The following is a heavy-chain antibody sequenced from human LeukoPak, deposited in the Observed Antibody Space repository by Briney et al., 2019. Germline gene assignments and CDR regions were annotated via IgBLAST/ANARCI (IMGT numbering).Heavy chain of an antibody. V-gene: IGHV5-51*01. Sequence: GESLKISCKGSGYSFTSYWIGWVRQMPGKGLEWMGIIYPGDSDTRYSPSFQGQVTISADKSISTAYLQWSGLKASDTAMYYCARMGLGIAAAGTNYYYGMDVWGQGTTVTVSS. CDR1: GYSFTSYW. J-gene: IGHJ6*02. CDR3: ARMGLGIAAAGTNYYYGMDV. D-gene: IGHD6-13*01. CDR2: IYPGDSDT.